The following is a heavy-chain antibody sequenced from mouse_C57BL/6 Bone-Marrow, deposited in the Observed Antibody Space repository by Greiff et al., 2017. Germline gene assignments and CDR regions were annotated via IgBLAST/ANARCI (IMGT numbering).Heavy chain of an antibody. V-gene: IGHV1-66*01. Sequence: VQLKESGPELVKPGASVKISCKASGYSFTSYYIHWVKQRPGQGLEWIGWIYPGSGNTKYNEKFKGKATLTADTSSSTAYMQLSSLTSEDSAVYYCASHYYGSSYAMDYWGQGTSVTVSS. J-gene: IGHJ4*01. CDR1: GYSFTSYY. CDR2: IYPGSGNT. CDR3: ASHYYGSSYAMDY. D-gene: IGHD1-1*01.